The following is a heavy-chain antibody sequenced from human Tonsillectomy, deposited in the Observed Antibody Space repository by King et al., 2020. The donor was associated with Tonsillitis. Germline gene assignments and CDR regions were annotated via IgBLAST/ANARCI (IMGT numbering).Heavy chain of an antibody. CDR3: SRDHSGTYYVGSGV. CDR1: GFTFGDYA. CDR2: IRSKALGGTK. Sequence: VQLVESGGGLVQPGRSLRLSCTASGFTFGDYAMSWLRQAPGKELVWVSFIRSKALGGTKEYAAFVRDRVTITNDDSQSIAYLQMNSLKTDDTAVYYCSRDHSGTYYVGSGVWGQGTLVTVSS. J-gene: IGHJ4*02. V-gene: IGHV3-49*03. D-gene: IGHD3-10*01.